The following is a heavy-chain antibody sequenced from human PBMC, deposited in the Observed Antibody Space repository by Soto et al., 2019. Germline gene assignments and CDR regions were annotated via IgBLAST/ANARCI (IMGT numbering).Heavy chain of an antibody. J-gene: IGHJ4*02. D-gene: IGHD2-15*01. V-gene: IGHV3-74*01. Sequence: EVQLVESGGGLVQPGGSLRLSCAASGFTFSSYWMHWFRQAPGKGLVWVSRISSDGSSTSYADSVKGRFTISRDNAKNTLYLQMNSLRAEDTAVYYCVRTSLVVAAATREDYWGQGTLVTVSS. CDR2: ISSDGSST. CDR3: VRTSLVVAAATREDY. CDR1: GFTFSSYW.